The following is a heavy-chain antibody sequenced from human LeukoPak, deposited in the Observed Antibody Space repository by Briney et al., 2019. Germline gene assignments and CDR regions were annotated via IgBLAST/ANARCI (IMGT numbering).Heavy chain of an antibody. Sequence: ASVKVSCKASGYTFTGYYMHWVRQAPGQGLEWMGWINPNSGGTKYEEKFQGRVTMTRDTSISTAYMELSRLRSDDTAVYYCARVYDSSGYHEPSFDYWGQGSLVTVSS. D-gene: IGHD3-22*01. CDR3: ARVYDSSGYHEPSFDY. V-gene: IGHV1-2*02. J-gene: IGHJ4*02. CDR2: INPNSGGT. CDR1: GYTFTGYY.